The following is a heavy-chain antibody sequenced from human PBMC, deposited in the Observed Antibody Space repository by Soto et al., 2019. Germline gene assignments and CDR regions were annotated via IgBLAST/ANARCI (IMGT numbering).Heavy chain of an antibody. V-gene: IGHV1-18*01. D-gene: IGHD3-3*01. J-gene: IGHJ6*02. Sequence: ASVKVSCKASGYTFNTYGITWVRQAPGQGLEWMGWISTYNDNTDFAQKLQGRGTMTKDRSTNTAYMELRSLRFDDTAVYYCARAGFWSGYNYYGMDVSGQGTTVTVSS. CDR2: ISTYNDNT. CDR3: ARAGFWSGYNYYGMDV. CDR1: GYTFNTYG.